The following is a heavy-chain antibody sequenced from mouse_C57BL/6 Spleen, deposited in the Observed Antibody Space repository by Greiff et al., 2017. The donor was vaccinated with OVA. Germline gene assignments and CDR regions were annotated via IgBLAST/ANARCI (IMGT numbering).Heavy chain of an antibody. CDR1: GYTFTDYA. J-gene: IGHJ4*01. CDR3: TRPDSNYYYAMDY. V-gene: IGHV1-15*01. CDR2: LDPETGGT. Sequence: VQLQQSGAELVRPGASVTLSCKASGYTFTDYAMHLVKQTPVHGLEWIGALDPETGGTAYNQKFKVKAILTADKSSSTADMELRILTSEDSAVDYCTRPDSNYYYAMDYWGQGTSVTVSS. D-gene: IGHD2-5*01.